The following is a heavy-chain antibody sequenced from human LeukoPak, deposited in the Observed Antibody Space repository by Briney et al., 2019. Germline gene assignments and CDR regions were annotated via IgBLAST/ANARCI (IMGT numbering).Heavy chain of an antibody. CDR2: VSGSGGST. Sequence: GASLRLSCAASGFTFSSYAMSWVRQAPGKGLEWVSAVSGSGGSTYYADSVKGRFTISRDNSKNTLYLQMNSLRAEDTAVYYCAKGVSGSYYYDSWGQGTLVTVSS. CDR3: AKGVSGSYYYDS. D-gene: IGHD1-26*01. V-gene: IGHV3-23*01. J-gene: IGHJ4*02. CDR1: GFTFSSYA.